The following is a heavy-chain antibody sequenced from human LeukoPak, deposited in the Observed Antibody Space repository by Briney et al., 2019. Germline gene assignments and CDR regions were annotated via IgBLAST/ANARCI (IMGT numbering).Heavy chain of an antibody. CDR1: GGSISSGSYY. Sequence: SETLSLTCTVSGGSISSGSYYWSWIRQPAGKGLEWIGRIYTSGSTNYNPSLKSRVTISVDTSKNQFSLKLSSVTAADTAVYYCARGRGYSSGWPVNRYWYFDLWGRGTLVTVSS. D-gene: IGHD6-19*01. J-gene: IGHJ2*01. CDR3: ARGRGYSSGWPVNRYWYFDL. CDR2: IYTSGST. V-gene: IGHV4-61*02.